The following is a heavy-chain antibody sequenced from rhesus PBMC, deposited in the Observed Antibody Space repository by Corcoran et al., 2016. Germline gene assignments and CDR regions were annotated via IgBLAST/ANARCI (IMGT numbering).Heavy chain of an antibody. CDR1: GFAFIIYK. D-gene: IGHD1-1-1*01. V-gene: IGHV3S16*01. Sequence: EGQLLESGGGLVELGGSLRLSCVAAGFAFIIYKVFVFRQAPGKGLEWVSSITTTSTSIYFADSVRGRFTISRDNAKNSLSLQMSSLRAEDTAVYYCTVYRVIWGQGVPVTVSS. J-gene: IGHJ4*01. CDR2: ITTTSTSI. CDR3: TVYRVI.